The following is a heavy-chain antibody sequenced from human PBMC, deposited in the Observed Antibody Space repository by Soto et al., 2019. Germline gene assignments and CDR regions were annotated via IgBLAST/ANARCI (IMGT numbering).Heavy chain of an antibody. V-gene: IGHV4-4*02. CDR2: IYHSGTT. D-gene: IGHD6-13*01. CDR3: VFPATADFDY. CDR1: GGSISSSNW. J-gene: IGHJ4*02. Sequence: PSETLSLTCVVSGGSISSSNWWSWVRQPPGKGLEWIGEIYHSGTTNYSPSLKSRVIISADMSKNHFSLTLTSVTAADTAVYYCVFPATADFDYWGQGSSVTVSS.